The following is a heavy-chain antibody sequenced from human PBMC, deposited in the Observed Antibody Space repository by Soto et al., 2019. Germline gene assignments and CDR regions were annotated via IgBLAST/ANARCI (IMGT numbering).Heavy chain of an antibody. CDR2: ISGSGGST. Sequence: GGSLRLSCAASGFTFSSYAMSWVRQAPGKGLEWVSAISGSGGSTYYADSVKGRFTISRDNSKNTLYLQMNSLRAEDTAVYYCAKGIAITMVRGVIVDYWGQGTLVTVSS. D-gene: IGHD3-10*01. V-gene: IGHV3-23*01. CDR1: GFTFSSYA. J-gene: IGHJ4*02. CDR3: AKGIAITMVRGVIVDY.